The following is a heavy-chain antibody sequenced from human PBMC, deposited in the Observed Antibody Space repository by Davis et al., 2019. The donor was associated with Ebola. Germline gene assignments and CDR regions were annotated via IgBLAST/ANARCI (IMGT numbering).Heavy chain of an antibody. J-gene: IGHJ5*02. D-gene: IGHD3-22*01. CDR1: GFTFSSYS. CDR2: ISSSSSYI. V-gene: IGHV3-21*01. CDR3: ARDTYYYDSSGYYTWFDP. Sequence: GESLKISCAASGFTFSSYSMNWVRQAPGKGLEWVSSISSSSSYIYYADSVKGRFTISRDNAKNSLYLQMNSLRAEDTAVYYCARDTYYYDSSGYYTWFDPWGQGTLVTVSP.